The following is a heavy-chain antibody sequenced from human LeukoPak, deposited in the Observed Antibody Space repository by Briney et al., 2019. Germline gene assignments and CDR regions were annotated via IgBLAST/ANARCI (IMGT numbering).Heavy chain of an antibody. V-gene: IGHV4-38-2*02. CDR1: GYSISSGYY. CDR3: ARGLYGYSDYHQGFDY. J-gene: IGHJ4*02. Sequence: SETVSLTCTVSGYSISSGYYWGWIGQPPGKGLEWIGSIYHSGRTYYNPSLKSRVTISIDTSKNQFSLKLSSVTAADTAVYYCARGLYGYSDYHQGFDYWGQGTLVTVSS. CDR2: IYHSGRT. D-gene: IGHD5-18*01.